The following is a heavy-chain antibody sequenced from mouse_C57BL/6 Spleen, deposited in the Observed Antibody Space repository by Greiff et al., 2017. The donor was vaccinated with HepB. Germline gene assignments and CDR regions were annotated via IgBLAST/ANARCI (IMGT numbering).Heavy chain of an antibody. D-gene: IGHD2-2*01. Sequence: EVQLVESGPGLVKPSQSLSLTCSVTGYSITSGYYWNWIRQFPGNKLEWMGYISYDGSNNYNPSLKNRISITRDTSKNQFFLKLNSVTTEDTATYYCARSMVTTRAMDYWGQGTSVTVSS. CDR1: GYSITSGYY. V-gene: IGHV3-6*01. J-gene: IGHJ4*01. CDR2: ISYDGSN. CDR3: ARSMVTTRAMDY.